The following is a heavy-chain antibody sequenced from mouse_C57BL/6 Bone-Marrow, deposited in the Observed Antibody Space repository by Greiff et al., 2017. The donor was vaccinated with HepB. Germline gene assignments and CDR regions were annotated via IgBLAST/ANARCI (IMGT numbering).Heavy chain of an antibody. J-gene: IGHJ4*01. D-gene: IGHD2-5*01. CDR2: IYPGSGST. V-gene: IGHV1-55*01. CDR1: GYTFTSYW. CDR3: AADYSNRHYAMDY. Sequence: QVQLQQPGAELVKPGASVKMSCKASGYTFTSYWITWVKQRPGQGLEWIGDIYPGSGSTNYNEKFKSKATLTVDTSSSTAYMQLSSLTSEDSAVYYCAADYSNRHYAMDYWGQGTSVTVSS.